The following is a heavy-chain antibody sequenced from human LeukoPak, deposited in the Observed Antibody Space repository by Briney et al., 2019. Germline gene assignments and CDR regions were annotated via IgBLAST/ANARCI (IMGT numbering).Heavy chain of an antibody. D-gene: IGHD1-26*01. CDR1: RGSISSYY. CDR2: IDNTAKI. Sequence: SEPLSLTCTVSRGSISSYYWNWIRQSPGKGLEWIGYIDNTAKITTNPSLKSRVTISVDTSKDHCSLRLSSVTAADTAVYYCARGDPVGLFDDWGQGILVTVSS. CDR3: ARGDPVGLFDD. V-gene: IGHV4-59*01. J-gene: IGHJ4*02.